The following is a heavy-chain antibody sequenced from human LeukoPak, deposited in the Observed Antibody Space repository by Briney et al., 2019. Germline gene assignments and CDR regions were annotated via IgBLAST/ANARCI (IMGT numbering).Heavy chain of an antibody. CDR1: GYTFTGYY. Sequence: ASVKVSCKASGYTFTGYYMHWVRQAPGQGLEWMGWINPNSGGTNYAQKFQGRVTMTRNTSISTAYMELSSLRSEDTAVYYCARDLTIAVAGDFDYWGQGTLVTVSS. CDR2: INPNSGGT. J-gene: IGHJ4*02. V-gene: IGHV1-2*02. CDR3: ARDLTIAVAGDFDY. D-gene: IGHD6-19*01.